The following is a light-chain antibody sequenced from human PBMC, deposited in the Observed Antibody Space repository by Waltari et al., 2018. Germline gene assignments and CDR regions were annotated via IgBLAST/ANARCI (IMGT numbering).Light chain of an antibody. Sequence: DIVLTQSPATLSVSPGERATLSCRASQSVNTDLAWYQHKPGQGPRLLIYAASNRATGIPARFSGSGSGTDFTLTISSLEPEDFGIYYCQQRSYLITFGQGTRLEIK. V-gene: IGKV3-11*01. CDR1: QSVNTD. CDR3: QQRSYLIT. J-gene: IGKJ5*01. CDR2: AAS.